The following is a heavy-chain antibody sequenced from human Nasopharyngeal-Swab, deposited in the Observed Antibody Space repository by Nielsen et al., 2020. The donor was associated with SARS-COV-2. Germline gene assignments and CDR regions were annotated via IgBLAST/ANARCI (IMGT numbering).Heavy chain of an antibody. V-gene: IGHV7-4-1*02. CDR2: INTNTGNP. Sequence: ASVKVSCKASGYTFTSYAMNWVRQAPGQGLEWMGWINTNTGNPTYAQGFTGRFVFPLDTSVSTAYLQISSLKAEDTAVYYCARDPEFRPPYYYYGMDVWGQGTTVTVSS. D-gene: IGHD3-10*01. CDR1: GYTFTSYA. CDR3: ARDPEFRPPYYYYGMDV. J-gene: IGHJ6*02.